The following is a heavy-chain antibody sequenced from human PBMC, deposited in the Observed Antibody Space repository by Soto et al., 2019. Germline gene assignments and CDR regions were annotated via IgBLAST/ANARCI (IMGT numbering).Heavy chain of an antibody. CDR3: ARASLDIVVMVAATRVAFDI. D-gene: IGHD2-15*01. CDR2: IYYSGST. J-gene: IGHJ3*02. Sequence: SETLSLTCTVSGGSISSGGYYWSWIRQHPGKDLEWIGYIYYSGSTYYNPSLKSRVTISVDTSKNQFSLKLSSVTAADTAVYYCARASLDIVVMVAATRVAFDIWGQGTMITVSS. V-gene: IGHV4-31*03. CDR1: GGSISSGGYY.